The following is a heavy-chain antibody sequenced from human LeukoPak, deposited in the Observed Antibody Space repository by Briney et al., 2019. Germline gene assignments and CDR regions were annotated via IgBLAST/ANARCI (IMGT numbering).Heavy chain of an antibody. Sequence: GASVKVSCKASGGTFSSYAISWVRQAPGQGLEWMGRIIPILGIANYAQKFQGRVTITADKSTSTAYMELSSLRSEDTAVYYCARDYYDSSGYYHLYYFDYWGQGTLVTVSS. CDR1: GGTFSSYA. CDR3: ARDYYDSSGYYHLYYFDY. J-gene: IGHJ4*02. CDR2: IIPILGIA. V-gene: IGHV1-69*10. D-gene: IGHD3-22*01.